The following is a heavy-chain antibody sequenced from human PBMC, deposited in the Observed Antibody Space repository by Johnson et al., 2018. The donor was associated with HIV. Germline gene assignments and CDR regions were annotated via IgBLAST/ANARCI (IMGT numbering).Heavy chain of an antibody. J-gene: IGHJ3*02. D-gene: IGHD6-19*01. CDR3: ARGDSSGWDAFDI. V-gene: IGHV3-23*04. CDR2: ISGSGGST. Sequence: EAQLVESGGGLVQPGRSLRLSCAASGFTFSSYAMSWVRQAPGKGLEWVSAISGSGGSTYYADSVKGRFTISRDNSKNTLYLQMNSLRAEDTAVYYCARGDSSGWDAFDIWGQGTMVTVSS. CDR1: GFTFSSYA.